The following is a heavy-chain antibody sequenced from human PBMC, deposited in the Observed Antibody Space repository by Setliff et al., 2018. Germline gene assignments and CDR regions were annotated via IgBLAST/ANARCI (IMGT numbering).Heavy chain of an antibody. J-gene: IGHJ6*03. D-gene: IGHD3-10*01. CDR2: FYHSGSM. V-gene: IGHV4-4*09. Sequence: SETLSLTCTVSGGSISSSYWSWIRQPPGKGLEWIGYFYHSGSMNYNPSLKGRVTMSVDTSNNQLSLKLSSVTAADTAVYYCAKVPITKVYFYMDVWGKGTTVTVSS. CDR1: GGSISSSY. CDR3: AKVPITKVYFYMDV.